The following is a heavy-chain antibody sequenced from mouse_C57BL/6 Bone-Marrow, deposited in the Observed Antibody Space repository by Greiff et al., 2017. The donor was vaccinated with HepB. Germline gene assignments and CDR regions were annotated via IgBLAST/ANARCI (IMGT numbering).Heavy chain of an antibody. D-gene: IGHD2-1*01. V-gene: IGHV1-22*01. CDR1: GYTFTDYN. Sequence: VQLRQSGPELVKPGASVKMSCKASGYTFTDYNMHWVKQSHGKSLEWIGYINPNNGGTSYNQKFKGKATLTVNKSSSTAYMELRSLTSEDSAVYYCARGDYGNYFYAMDYWGQGTSVTVSS. CDR3: ARGDYGNYFYAMDY. J-gene: IGHJ4*01. CDR2: INPNNGGT.